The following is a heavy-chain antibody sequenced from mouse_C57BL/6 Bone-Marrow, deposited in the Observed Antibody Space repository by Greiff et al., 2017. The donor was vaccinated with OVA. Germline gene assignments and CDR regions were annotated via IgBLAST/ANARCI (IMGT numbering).Heavy chain of an antibody. V-gene: IGHV5-17*01. J-gene: IGHJ3*01. Sequence: EVKLVESGGGLVKPGGSLKLSCAASGFTFSDYGMHWVRQAPEKGLEWVAYISSGSSTIYYADTVKGRFTISRDNAKNTLFLQMTSLRSEDTAMYYCARQVSNYFWFAYWGQGTLVTVSA. D-gene: IGHD2-5*01. CDR1: GFTFSDYG. CDR3: ARQVSNYFWFAY. CDR2: ISSGSSTI.